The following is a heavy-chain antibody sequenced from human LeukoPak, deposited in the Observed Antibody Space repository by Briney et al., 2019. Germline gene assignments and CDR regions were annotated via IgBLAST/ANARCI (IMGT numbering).Heavy chain of an antibody. CDR1: GYSISSGYY. CDR2: IYHSGST. D-gene: IGHD3-10*01. V-gene: IGHV4-38-2*02. CDR3: ARGLGPGNWFDP. J-gene: IGHJ5*02. Sequence: SKTLSLTCTVSGYSISSGYYGGWIRQPPGKGLEWIGSIYHSGSTFYNPSLKSRVTISVDTSKNQFSLKRSSVTAADTAMFYCARGLGPGNWFDPWGQGTLVTVSS.